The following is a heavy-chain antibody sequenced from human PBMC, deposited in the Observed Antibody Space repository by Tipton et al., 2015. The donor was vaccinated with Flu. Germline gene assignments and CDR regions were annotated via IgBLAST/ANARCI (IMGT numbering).Heavy chain of an antibody. CDR1: GASISTGNW. CDR3: VRDGGVCSSLSCSFGP. V-gene: IGHV4-4*02. Sequence: PGLVKPSGTLSLTCAVSGASISTGNWWNWVRQTPGKGLEWIGEIYHSGTTNYNPSFKSRVTMSVDKSKNHFSLKLSSVTAADTAVYYCVRDGGVCSSLSCSFGPWGQGTLVTVSS. J-gene: IGHJ5*02. CDR2: IYHSGTT. D-gene: IGHD2-2*01.